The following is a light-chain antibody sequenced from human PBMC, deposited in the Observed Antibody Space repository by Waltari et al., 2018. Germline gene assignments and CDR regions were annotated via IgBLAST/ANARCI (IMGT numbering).Light chain of an antibody. J-gene: IGKJ2*01. CDR1: QSVDSN. V-gene: IGKV3-15*01. Sequence: VVLTQSPAPLFVSPGERATLSCRASQSVDSNLAWYQQKPGQPPRLLPYGASTRATGVPARFSGSGSGTEFTLTISSLQSADFAVYYCQQYYNWPYTFGQGTKLEIK. CDR2: GAS. CDR3: QQYYNWPYT.